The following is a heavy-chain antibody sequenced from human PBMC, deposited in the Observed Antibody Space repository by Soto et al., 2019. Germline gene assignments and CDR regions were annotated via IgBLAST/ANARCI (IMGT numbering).Heavy chain of an antibody. Sequence: GGSLRLSCAASGFTFSGSAMHWVRQASGKGLEWVGRIRSKANSYATAYAASVKGRFTISRDDSKNTAYLQMNSLRAEDTAVYYCARDPYSNYILDYWGQGTLVTVSS. D-gene: IGHD4-4*01. CDR2: IRSKANSYAT. J-gene: IGHJ4*02. CDR1: GFTFSGSA. V-gene: IGHV3-73*01. CDR3: ARDPYSNYILDY.